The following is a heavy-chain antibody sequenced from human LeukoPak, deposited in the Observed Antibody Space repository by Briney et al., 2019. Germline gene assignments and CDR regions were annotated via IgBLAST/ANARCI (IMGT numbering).Heavy chain of an antibody. J-gene: IGHJ4*02. CDR3: ARGLRCSSGGSCYFDY. D-gene: IGHD2-15*01. Sequence: ASVKVSCKASGYTFTNYDINWLRQAPGQGLEWMGWMNPNSGNTGYAQKFQGRVTITRNTSISTANMELSSLRSEDTAVYYCARGLRCSSGGSCYFDYWGQGTLVTVSS. V-gene: IGHV1-8*03. CDR1: GYTFTNYD. CDR2: MNPNSGNT.